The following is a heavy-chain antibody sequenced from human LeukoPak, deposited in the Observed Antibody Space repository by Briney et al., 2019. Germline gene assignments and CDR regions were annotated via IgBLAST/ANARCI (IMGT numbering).Heavy chain of an antibody. CDR3: AKDLPGYYGSGSYYRVLDY. V-gene: IGHV3-30-3*01. CDR2: ISYDGSNK. J-gene: IGHJ4*02. CDR1: GFTFSSYA. Sequence: PGGSLRLSCAASGFTFSSYAMHWVRQAPGKGLEWVAVISYDGSNKYYADSVKGRFTISRDNSKNTLYLQMNSLRAEDTAVYYCAKDLPGYYGSGSYYRVLDYWGQGTLVTVSS. D-gene: IGHD3-10*01.